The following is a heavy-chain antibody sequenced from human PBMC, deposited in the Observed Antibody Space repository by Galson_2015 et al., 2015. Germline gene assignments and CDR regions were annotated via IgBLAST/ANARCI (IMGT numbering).Heavy chain of an antibody. CDR1: GYIFTTYG. J-gene: IGHJ4*02. CDR2: ITAYNGNT. D-gene: IGHD3-10*01. CDR3: ARGYYSHFDS. Sequence: SVKVSCKASGYIFTTYGITWVRQAPGQGLEWMGWITAYNGNTEYAQKLQGRVTMTRDTSTSTAYMELRSLTSDGTAVYYCARGYYSHFDSWVQGTLVTVSS. V-gene: IGHV1-18*01.